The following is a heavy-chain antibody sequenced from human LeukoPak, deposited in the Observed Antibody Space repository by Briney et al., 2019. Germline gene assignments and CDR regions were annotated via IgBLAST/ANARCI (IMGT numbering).Heavy chain of an antibody. J-gene: IGHJ4*02. CDR1: GYSFTGYY. V-gene: IGHV1-2*02. Sequence: ASVNVSCMASGYSFTGYYLHWVRQAPGQGLEWMGWINPNSGGSNYTQKLQGRVTMTRDTSISTAYMDLSRLRSDDTTVYYCGRDITRSFDYWGQGTLVTVS. CDR2: INPNSGGS. CDR3: GRDITRSFDY. D-gene: IGHD1-20*01.